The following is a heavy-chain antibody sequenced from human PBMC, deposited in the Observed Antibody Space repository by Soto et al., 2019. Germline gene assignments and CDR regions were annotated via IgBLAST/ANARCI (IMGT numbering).Heavy chain of an antibody. V-gene: IGHV3-30-3*01. CDR1: GFTFSSYA. Sequence: QVQLVESGGGVVQPGGSLRLSCAASGFTFSSYAMHWVRQAPGKGLEWVAVISYDGSNKYYADSVKGRFTISRDNSKNTLYLQMNSLRAEDTSVYYCARPLWRNDYNWGYFDLWGRGTLVTVYS. J-gene: IGHJ2*01. D-gene: IGHD4-4*01. CDR3: ARPLWRNDYNWGYFDL. CDR2: ISYDGSNK.